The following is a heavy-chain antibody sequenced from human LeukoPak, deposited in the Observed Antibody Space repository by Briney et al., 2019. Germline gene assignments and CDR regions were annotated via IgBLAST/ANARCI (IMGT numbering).Heavy chain of an antibody. D-gene: IGHD2-21*01. CDR2: IKQDGSEK. CDR1: GFTFSSYA. J-gene: IGHJ3*02. CDR3: ARGRLIVVVPDAFDI. Sequence: GGSLRLSCAASGFTFSSYAMGWVRQAPGRGMEWVANIKQDGSEKYYVDSVKGRFTISRDNAKNSLYLQMNSLRAEDTAVYYCARGRLIVVVPDAFDIWGQGTMVTVSS. V-gene: IGHV3-7*01.